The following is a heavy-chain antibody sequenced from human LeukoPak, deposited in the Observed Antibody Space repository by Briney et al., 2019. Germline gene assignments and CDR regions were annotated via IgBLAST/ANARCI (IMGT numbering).Heavy chain of an antibody. V-gene: IGHV4-34*01. J-gene: IGHJ4*02. CDR2: INHSGTT. CDR3: ARGKYDSGGYYLDY. CDR1: GESFSGYY. D-gene: IGHD3-22*01. Sequence: PSETLSLTCAVYGESFSGYYWSWIRQPPGKGLTLIGEINHSGTTNYNPSLKSRVTISQDTSKSQFSLMLSSVTAADTSVYYCARGKYDSGGYYLDYWGQGNLVTVSS.